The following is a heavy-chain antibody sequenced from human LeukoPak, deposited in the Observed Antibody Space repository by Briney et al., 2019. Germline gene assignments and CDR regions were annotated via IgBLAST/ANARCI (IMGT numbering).Heavy chain of an antibody. V-gene: IGHV4-34*01. J-gene: IGHJ6*03. CDR1: GGSFSGYY. CDR3: AREEPRGSYVRYYYMDV. D-gene: IGHD1-26*01. CDR2: INHSGST. Sequence: KPSETLSLTCAVYGGSFSGYYWSWIRQPPGKGLEWIGEINHSGSTNYNPSLKSRVTISVDTSKNQFSLKLSSVTAADTAVYYCAREEPRGSYVRYYYMDVWGKGTTVTVSS.